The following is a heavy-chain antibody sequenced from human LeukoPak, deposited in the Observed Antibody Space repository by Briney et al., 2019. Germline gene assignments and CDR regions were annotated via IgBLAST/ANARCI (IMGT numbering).Heavy chain of an antibody. D-gene: IGHD5/OR15-5a*01. V-gene: IGHV3-43*02. CDR3: AKDVSGSIDS. Sequence: PGGSLRLSCAASGFIFSDYNMHWARQVPGKGLEWVSISGDGGRTSYADSVKGRVTISRDNSKNSLYLQMNSLRTEDTAFYYCAKDVSGSIDSWGQGTLVTVSS. J-gene: IGHJ4*02. CDR2: ISGDGGRT. CDR1: GFIFSDYN.